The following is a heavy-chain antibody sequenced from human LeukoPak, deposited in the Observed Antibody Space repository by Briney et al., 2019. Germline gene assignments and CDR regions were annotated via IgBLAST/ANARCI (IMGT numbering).Heavy chain of an antibody. CDR2: IYHSGST. Sequence: PSETLSLTRAVSGGSISSGGYSWSWIRQPPGKGLEWIGYIYHSGSTYYNPSLKSRVTISVDRSKNQFSLKLSSVTAADTAVYYCASYLRSWFDPWGQGTLVTVSS. CDR1: GGSISSGGYS. V-gene: IGHV4-30-2*01. CDR3: ASYLRSWFDP. J-gene: IGHJ5*02.